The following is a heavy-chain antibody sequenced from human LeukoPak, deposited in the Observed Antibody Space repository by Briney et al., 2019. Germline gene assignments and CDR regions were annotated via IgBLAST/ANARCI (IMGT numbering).Heavy chain of an antibody. D-gene: IGHD4-17*01. J-gene: IGHJ4*02. CDR3: AKPLSTVTTFDY. CDR2: ISGSGGST. CDR1: GFTFSAYA. Sequence: PGGSLRLSCAASGFTFSAYAMSWVRQAPGKGLEWVSSISGSGGSTYYADSVKGRFTISRDNSKNTLSLQMNSLRAEDTALYYCAKPLSTVTTFDYWGRGTLVTVSS. V-gene: IGHV3-23*01.